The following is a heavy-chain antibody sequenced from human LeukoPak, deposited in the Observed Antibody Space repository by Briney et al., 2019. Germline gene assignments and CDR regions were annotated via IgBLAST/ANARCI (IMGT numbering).Heavy chain of an antibody. CDR1: GFTFSDYY. CDR3: AREGIQLRNYDY. D-gene: IGHD5-18*01. CDR2: ISSSGSTI. V-gene: IGHV3-11*04. Sequence: TGGSLRLSCAASGFTFSDYYMSWIRQAPGKGLEWVSYISSSGSTIYYADSVKGRFTISRDNAKNSLYLQMNSQRAEDTAVYYCAREGIQLRNYDYWGQGTLVTVSS. J-gene: IGHJ4*02.